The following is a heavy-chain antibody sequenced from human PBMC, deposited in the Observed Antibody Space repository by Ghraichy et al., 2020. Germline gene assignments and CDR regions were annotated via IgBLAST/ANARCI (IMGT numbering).Heavy chain of an antibody. V-gene: IGHV3-9*03. CDR3: AKSLYSSGWYGAFDI. Sequence: GGSLRLSCVASGFTFDDHAMHWVRQAPGKGLEWVSGISWNSGSIGYADSAKGRFTISRDNAKNSLYLQMSFLRAEDMALYYCAKSLYSSGWYGAFDIWGQGTMVTVSS. CDR1: GFTFDDHA. D-gene: IGHD6-19*01. CDR2: ISWNSGSI. J-gene: IGHJ3*02.